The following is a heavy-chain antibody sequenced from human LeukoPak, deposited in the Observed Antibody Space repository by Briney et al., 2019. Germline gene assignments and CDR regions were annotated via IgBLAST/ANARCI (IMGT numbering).Heavy chain of an antibody. J-gene: IGHJ4*02. Sequence: GGSLRLSCAASGFTFSSYAMHWVRQAPGKGLEYVPAISSNGGSTYHANSVKGRFTISRDNSKNTLYLQMGSLRAEDMAVYYCARGALELYYYGSGSYLYTYSFDYWGQGTLVTVSS. D-gene: IGHD3-10*01. CDR1: GFTFSSYA. CDR2: ISSNGGST. CDR3: ARGALELYYYGSGSYLYTYSFDY. V-gene: IGHV3-64*01.